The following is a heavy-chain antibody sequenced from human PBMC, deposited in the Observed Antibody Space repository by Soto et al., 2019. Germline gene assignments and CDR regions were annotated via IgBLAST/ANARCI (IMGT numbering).Heavy chain of an antibody. Sequence: VKVSCKASGGTFSSYAISWVRQAPEQGLEWMGGIIPIFGTANYAQKFQGRVTITADESTSTAYMELSSLRSEDTAVYYCARTMVRGVTLPRVFDYWGQGTLVTVSS. V-gene: IGHV1-69*13. CDR1: GGTFSSYA. J-gene: IGHJ4*02. CDR3: ARTMVRGVTLPRVFDY. CDR2: IIPIFGTA. D-gene: IGHD3-10*01.